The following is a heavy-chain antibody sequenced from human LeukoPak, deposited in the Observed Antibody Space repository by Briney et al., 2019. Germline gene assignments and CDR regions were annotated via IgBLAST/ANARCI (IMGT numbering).Heavy chain of an antibody. CDR1: GYTFTNYI. CDR2: INAGNGDT. CDR3: ARVVTRLREGAYQYDLDV. V-gene: IGHV1-3*01. D-gene: IGHD3-16*01. J-gene: IGHJ6*02. Sequence: GASVKVSCKASGYTFTNYIIHWVRQAPGQRLEWMGWINAGNGDTEYSQKFQGGVTSTRDTSASTAYLDLSSLRSEDTAIYYCARVVTRLREGAYQYDLDVWGPGTTVTVSS.